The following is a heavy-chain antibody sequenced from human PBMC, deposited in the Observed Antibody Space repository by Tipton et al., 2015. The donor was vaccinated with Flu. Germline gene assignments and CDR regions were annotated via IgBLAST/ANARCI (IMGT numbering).Heavy chain of an antibody. J-gene: IGHJ4*02. CDR3: ARVAEYGDTGYFDY. CDR1: GFTFSSYW. V-gene: IGHV3-7*01. CDR2: IKQDGSEK. Sequence: GSLRLSCAASGFTFSSYWMSWVRQAPGKGLEWVASIKQDGSEKYYVDSVKGRFTISRGNAKNSLYLQMNSLRAEDTAVYYCARVAEYGDTGYFDYWGQGTLVTVSS. D-gene: IGHD4-17*01.